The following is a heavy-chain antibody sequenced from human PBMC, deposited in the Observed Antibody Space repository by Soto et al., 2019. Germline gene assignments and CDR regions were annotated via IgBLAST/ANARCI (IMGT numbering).Heavy chain of an antibody. CDR1: GGSFSGYY. D-gene: IGHD3-10*01. Sequence: PSETLSLTCGVYGGSFSGYYWSWIRQSPEKGEEWIGEINHSGSTNYNPSLKSRVTISVDTSKNQFSLKLSSVTAADTAVYYCARDFYYSCAGSYTIIDFWGQGTPVTVSA. CDR2: INHSGST. CDR3: ARDFYYSCAGSYTIIDF. V-gene: IGHV4-34*01. J-gene: IGHJ4*02.